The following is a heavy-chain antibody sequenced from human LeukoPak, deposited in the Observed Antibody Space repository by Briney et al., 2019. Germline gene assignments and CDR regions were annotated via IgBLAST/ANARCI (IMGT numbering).Heavy chain of an antibody. CDR3: ARYDDF. CDR2: ITSTGGST. Sequence: VRPGGSLRLPCAASGFTFSNSAMTWVRQAPGRGLEWVSGITSTGGSTYYGDSVKGRFTISRDNSRNTLYLQMNSLRAEDTARYYCARYDDFWGQGTLVTVSS. CDR1: GFTFSNSA. J-gene: IGHJ4*02. V-gene: IGHV3-23*01. D-gene: IGHD1-1*01.